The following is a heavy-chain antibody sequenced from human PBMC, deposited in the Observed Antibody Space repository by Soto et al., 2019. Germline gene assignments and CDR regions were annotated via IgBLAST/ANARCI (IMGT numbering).Heavy chain of an antibody. V-gene: IGHV1-3*01. Sequence: ASVKVSCKPSAYTFTRYAIHWVRQAPGQRLEWMAWINPANGYTKYSQKFQDRVTVTRDTYASTVYMELTSLRSEDTAVYFCARQNNPYSYIDLWGRGTLVTVSS. D-gene: IGHD1-1*01. CDR3: ARQNNPYSYIDL. J-gene: IGHJ2*01. CDR2: INPANGYT. CDR1: AYTFTRYA.